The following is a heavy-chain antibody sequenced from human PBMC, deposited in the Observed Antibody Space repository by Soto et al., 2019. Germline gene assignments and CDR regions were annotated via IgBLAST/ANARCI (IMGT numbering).Heavy chain of an antibody. CDR3: AKGRPGDGDVFEV. V-gene: IGHV3-23*01. CDR2: ISDGGELT. CDR1: GFTFSRRG. Sequence: EVQLSESGGGLVQPGGSLRLSCAASGFTFSRRGMSWVRQAPGKGLEWVSSISDGGELTFYEDSVKGRFTITRDDSKSTLYLEMDGLRAEDTALYYCAKGRPGDGDVFEVWGQGKMVIVSS. J-gene: IGHJ3*01. D-gene: IGHD2-21*01.